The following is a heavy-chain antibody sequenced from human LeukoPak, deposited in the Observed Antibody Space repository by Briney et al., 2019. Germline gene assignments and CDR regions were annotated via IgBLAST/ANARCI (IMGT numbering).Heavy chain of an antibody. CDR2: IYHSGST. CDR3: ARFLASQAVAGAFDP. CDR1: GYAPSSGYS. Sequence: SETLSLTCAVSGYAPSSGYSGGWIRQPPGKGREWIGSIYHSGSTYYNPSPKSRVPISVDTSKNKFSLKLSSGPSRNTAVYYCARFLASQAVAGAFDPWGQGTLVTVSS. D-gene: IGHD6-19*01. V-gene: IGHV4-38-2*01. J-gene: IGHJ5*02.